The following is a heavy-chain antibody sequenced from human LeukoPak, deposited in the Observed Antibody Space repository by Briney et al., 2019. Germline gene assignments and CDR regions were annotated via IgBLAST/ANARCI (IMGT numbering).Heavy chain of an antibody. CDR3: AKDGGGVTMTLDY. CDR2: ITWNSNSE. V-gene: IGHV3-9*01. CDR1: GFSFDDYG. Sequence: QPGRSLRLSCAASGFSFDDYGMHWVRQVPGKGLEWVSGITWNSNSEGYTDSVKGRLTISRDNAKNSLYLQMNSPRVEDTALYYCAKDGGGVTMTLDYWGQGTLVTVS. D-gene: IGHD4-17*01. J-gene: IGHJ4*02.